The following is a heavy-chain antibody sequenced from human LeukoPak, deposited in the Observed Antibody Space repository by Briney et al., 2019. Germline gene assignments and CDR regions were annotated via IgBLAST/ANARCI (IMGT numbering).Heavy chain of an antibody. CDR2: ISYDGSNK. J-gene: IGHJ4*02. CDR3: ARDRCGHSSTRPFDY. CDR1: GFTFSSYP. V-gene: IGHV3-30-3*01. D-gene: IGHD6-13*01. Sequence: GGSLRLSCAASGFTFSSYPMHWVRQAPGKGLEWLAFISYDGSNKYYADSVKGRFTISRDNSKNTLYLQMNSLRVEDTAVYYCARDRCGHSSTRPFDYWGQGTLVTASS.